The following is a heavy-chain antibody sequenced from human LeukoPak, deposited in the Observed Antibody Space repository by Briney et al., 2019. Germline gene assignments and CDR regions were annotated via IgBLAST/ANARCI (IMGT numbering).Heavy chain of an antibody. J-gene: IGHJ2*01. CDR3: AKGPGLGAGKRYLDL. D-gene: IGHD6-13*01. V-gene: IGHV3-9*01. CDR2: ISWNSGNM. Sequence: GRSLRLSCAPSGFMFNDYALHWVRQAPGKGLEWVSSISWNSGNMYYVDSVKGRFTISRDNAKNSLSLQMNSLIPEDTALYYCAKGPGLGAGKRYLDLWGRGTLVIVSS. CDR1: GFMFNDYA.